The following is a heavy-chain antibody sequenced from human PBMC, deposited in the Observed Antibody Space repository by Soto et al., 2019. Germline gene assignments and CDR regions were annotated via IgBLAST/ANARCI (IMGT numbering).Heavy chain of an antibody. J-gene: IGHJ6*02. V-gene: IGHV3-7*03. CDR2: IPQDGVDG. CDR1: GFTFGRYS. D-gene: IGHD3-16*01. CDR3: ARDHLILPSHDFFYGSYV. Sequence: PGGSLRLSCEVSGFTFGRYSMSWVRQSPGKGLEWVAKIPQDGVDGHYADSVKGRFTISRDNGKNSLYLQLNNLRAEDTAVYYCARDHLILPSHDFFYGSYVWGRGATVTVS.